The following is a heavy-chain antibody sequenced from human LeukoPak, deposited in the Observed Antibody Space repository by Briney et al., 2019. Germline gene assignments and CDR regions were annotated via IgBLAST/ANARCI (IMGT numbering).Heavy chain of an antibody. CDR3: AREAHDVDFRSGPFDY. CDR2: IIPILGIA. D-gene: IGHD3-3*01. V-gene: IGHV1-69*04. Sequence: GASVKVSCKASGGTFSSYAISWVRQAPGQGLEWMGRIIPILGIANYAQKFQGRVTITADKSTSTAYMELSSLRSEDTAVYYCAREAHDVDFRSGPFDYWGQGTLVTVFS. J-gene: IGHJ4*02. CDR1: GGTFSSYA.